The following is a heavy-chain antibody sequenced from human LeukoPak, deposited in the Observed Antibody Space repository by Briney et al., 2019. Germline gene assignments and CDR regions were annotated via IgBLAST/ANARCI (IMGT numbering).Heavy chain of an antibody. Sequence: GGSLRLSCAASGFSFNNYWMHWVRHAPGKALVWVSRINSDGGTTDYADSVKGRFTISSDNAKNTLFLQMSGLRAEDTAMYYCARRTGDTKPWYFDLWGRGTLVTVSS. CDR1: GFSFNNYW. CDR2: INSDGGTT. D-gene: IGHD7-27*01. V-gene: IGHV3-74*01. J-gene: IGHJ2*01. CDR3: ARRTGDTKPWYFDL.